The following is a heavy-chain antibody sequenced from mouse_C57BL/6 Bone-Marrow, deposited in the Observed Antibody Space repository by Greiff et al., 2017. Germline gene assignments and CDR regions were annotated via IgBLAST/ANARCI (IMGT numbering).Heavy chain of an antibody. D-gene: IGHD1-1*01. CDR3: AISPSTTVVAEYWYFDV. CDR1: GYSITSDY. J-gene: IGHJ1*03. V-gene: IGHV3-8*01. Sequence: EVKVEESGPGLAKPSQTLSLTCSVTGYSITSDYWNWIRKFPGNKLEYMGYISYSGTTYYNPSLKSRISITRDTSKNQYYLQLNSVTTEDTATYYSAISPSTTVVAEYWYFDVWGTGTTVTVSS. CDR2: ISYSGTT.